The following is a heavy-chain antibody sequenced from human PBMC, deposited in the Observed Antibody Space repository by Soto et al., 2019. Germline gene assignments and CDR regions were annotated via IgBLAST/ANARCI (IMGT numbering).Heavy chain of an antibody. V-gene: IGHV1-18*01. CDR3: ARGVGSGSYYKQYNCFAP. J-gene: IGHJ5*02. D-gene: IGHD3-10*01. CDR1: GYTFTNYG. Sequence: ASVKVSCKASGYTFTNYGISWVRQAPGQGLEWMGWINVYNGNTKYAQKVQGRVTMTTDTSTSTAYMELRSLRSDDTAVYYCARGVGSGSYYKQYNCFAPGGRGPLVTVSS. CDR2: INVYNGNT.